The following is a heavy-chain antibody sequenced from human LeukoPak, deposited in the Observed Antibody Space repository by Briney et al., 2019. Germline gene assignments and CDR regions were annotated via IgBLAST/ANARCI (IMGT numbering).Heavy chain of an antibody. D-gene: IGHD2-15*01. CDR1: GFTFSSYW. CDR3: ARDGGYCSGGSCYPGEDYYYGMDV. CDR2: IKQDGSEK. Sequence: GGSLRLSCAASGFTFSSYWMSWVRQAPGKGLEWVANIKQDGSEKYYVDSVKGRFTISRDNAKNSLYLQMNSLRAEDTAVYYCARDGGYCSGGSCYPGEDYYYGMDVWGQGTTVTVSS. V-gene: IGHV3-7*01. J-gene: IGHJ6*02.